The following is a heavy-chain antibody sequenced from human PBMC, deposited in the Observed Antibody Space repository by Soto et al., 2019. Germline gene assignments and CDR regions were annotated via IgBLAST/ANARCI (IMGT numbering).Heavy chain of an antibody. J-gene: IGHJ5*02. CDR3: ARQWLVYNWFDP. Sequence: EVQLVESGGGLVQPGGSLRLYCAASGFTVSSNYMSWIRQAPGKGLEWVSVIYSGGSTYYADSVKGRFTISRDNSKNPLYLQMNSLRAEDTAVYYRARQWLVYNWFDPWVQGTLVTVSS. CDR1: GFTVSSNY. CDR2: IYSGGST. D-gene: IGHD6-19*01. V-gene: IGHV3-66*04.